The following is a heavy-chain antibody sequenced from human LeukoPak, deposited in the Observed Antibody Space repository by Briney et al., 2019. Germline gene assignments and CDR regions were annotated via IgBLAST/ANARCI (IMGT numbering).Heavy chain of an antibody. V-gene: IGHV3-9*01. J-gene: IGHJ3*02. CDR3: AKDISRYCRSTSCYGGAFDI. CDR2: ISWNSGSI. D-gene: IGHD2-2*01. CDR1: GFTFDDYA. Sequence: GGSLRLSCAASGFTFDDYAMHWVRQAPGKGLEWVSGISWNSGSIGYADSVKGRFTISRDNAKNSLYLQMNSLRAEDTALYYCAKDISRYCRSTSCYGGAFDIWGQGTMVTVSS.